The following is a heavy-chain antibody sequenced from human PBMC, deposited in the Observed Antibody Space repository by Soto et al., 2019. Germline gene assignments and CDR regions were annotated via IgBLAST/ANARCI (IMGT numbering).Heavy chain of an antibody. D-gene: IGHD3-10*01. CDR1: GGTFSSYT. Sequence: LVKVSCKASGGTFSSYTISWVRQAPGQGLEWMGRIIPILGIANYAQKFQGRVTITADKSTSPAYMELSSLRSEDTAVYYCATSLITMVRGVYYYYGMDVWG. J-gene: IGHJ6*02. V-gene: IGHV1-69*02. CDR3: ATSLITMVRGVYYYYGMDV. CDR2: IIPILGIA.